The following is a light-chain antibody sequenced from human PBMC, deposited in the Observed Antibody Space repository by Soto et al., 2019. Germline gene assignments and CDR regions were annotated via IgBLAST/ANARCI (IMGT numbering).Light chain of an antibody. CDR1: QIVSSN. CDR3: QQYNSWPPWT. CDR2: GAS. J-gene: IGKJ2*02. Sequence: EIVMTQSPATLSVSPGQRATLSCRASQIVSSNLAWYQQKPGQAPRLLIYGASTRATGIPARFSGSRSGTEFSLTISSLQSEDFAVYYCQQYNSWPPWTFGQGTKREIK. V-gene: IGKV3-15*01.